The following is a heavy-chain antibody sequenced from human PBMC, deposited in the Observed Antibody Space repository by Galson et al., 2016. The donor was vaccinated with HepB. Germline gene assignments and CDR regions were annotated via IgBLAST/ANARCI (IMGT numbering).Heavy chain of an antibody. CDR2: INPKTGGT. CDR3: LRDAHYDISSSYAPIGTWFDP. Sequence: SVKVSCKASGYTFTGYYIHWVRQAPGQGLEWMGWINPKTGGTDYAQKFQGWVTLTSDTSITTVYMELSRLKFDDTAVDYCLRDAHYDISSSYAPIGTWFDPWGQGTLVTVTS. J-gene: IGHJ5*02. CDR1: GYTFTGYY. D-gene: IGHD3-22*01. V-gene: IGHV1-2*04.